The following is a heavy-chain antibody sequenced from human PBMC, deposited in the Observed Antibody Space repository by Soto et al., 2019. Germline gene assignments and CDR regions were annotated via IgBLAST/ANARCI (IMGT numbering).Heavy chain of an antibody. Sequence: GGSLRLSCAASGFTFSSYGMHWVRQAPGKGLEWVAVISYDGSNKYYVDSVKGRFTISRDNAKNSLYLQMNSLRAEDTAVYYCASGGYDILTGYYDYWGQGTLVTVSS. CDR3: ASGGYDILTGYYDY. V-gene: IGHV3-30*03. CDR2: ISYDGSNK. CDR1: GFTFSSYG. D-gene: IGHD3-9*01. J-gene: IGHJ4*02.